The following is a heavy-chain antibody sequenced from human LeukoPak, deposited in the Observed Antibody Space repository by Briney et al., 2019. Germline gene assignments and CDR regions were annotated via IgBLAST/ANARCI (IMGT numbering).Heavy chain of an antibody. CDR3: ARDWDYYGSGSYSDY. D-gene: IGHD3-10*01. J-gene: IGHJ4*02. Sequence: GGSLRLSCAASGFTFSSYAMRWVRQAPGKGLEWVSSISGSGGSTYYADSVKGRFTISRDNSKNTLYLQMNSLRAEDTAVYYCARDWDYYGSGSYSDYWGQGTLVTVSS. CDR2: ISGSGGST. V-gene: IGHV3-23*01. CDR1: GFTFSSYA.